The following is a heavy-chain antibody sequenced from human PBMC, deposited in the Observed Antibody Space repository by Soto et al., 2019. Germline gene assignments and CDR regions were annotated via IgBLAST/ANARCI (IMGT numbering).Heavy chain of an antibody. Sequence: QVQLQESGPGLVKPSETLSLTCSVSGGSISSYHWIWIRQPAGKGLEWIGRIYTSGSPNYSPSLRSRVTMSVDTSKNQFSLKLSSVTAADTAVYYCARVGMVGTVVGSSFDPWGQGTLVTVSS. CDR1: GGSISSYH. V-gene: IGHV4-4*07. CDR2: IYTSGSP. D-gene: IGHD6-19*01. CDR3: ARVGMVGTVVGSSFDP. J-gene: IGHJ5*02.